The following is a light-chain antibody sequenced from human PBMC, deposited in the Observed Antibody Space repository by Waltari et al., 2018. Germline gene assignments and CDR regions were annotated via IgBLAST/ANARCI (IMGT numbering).Light chain of an antibody. CDR1: SSDVG. J-gene: IGLJ3*02. CDR3: CSYAGVSTWV. CDR2: EVT. Sequence: QSALTQPASVSGSPGQSITISCTGTSSDVGKAPKLIIYEVTKQPSGTSTRFSGSKSGNTASLTLSGLQAEDEADYFCCSYAGVSTWVFGGGTKLTVL. V-gene: IGLV2-23*02.